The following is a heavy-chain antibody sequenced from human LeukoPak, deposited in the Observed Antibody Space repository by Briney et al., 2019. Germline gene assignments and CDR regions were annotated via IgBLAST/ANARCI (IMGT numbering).Heavy chain of an antibody. CDR3: AKGGKYHFDS. D-gene: IGHD3-16*01. V-gene: IGHV3-74*01. CDR1: GFTFSNYW. CDR2: INGYGSSI. Sequence: GGSLRLSCAASGFTFSNYWMNWVRQAPGKGLEWVPRINGYGSSITHADSVKGRFTISRDNAMNTLYLQMDSLRAEDTAVYYCAKGGKYHFDSWRQGTLVTVSS. J-gene: IGHJ4*02.